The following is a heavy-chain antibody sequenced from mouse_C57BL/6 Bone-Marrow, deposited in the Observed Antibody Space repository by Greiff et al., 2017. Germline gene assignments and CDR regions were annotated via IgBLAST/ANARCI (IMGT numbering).Heavy chain of an antibody. D-gene: IGHD1-1*01. V-gene: IGHV2-2*01. CDR2: IWSGGST. CDR3: ASITTVVAYAMDY. CDR1: GFSLTSYG. Sequence: VKLMESGPGLVQPSQSLSITCTVSGFSLTSYGVHWVRQSPGKGLEWLGEIWSGGSTDYNAAFISRLSISEDNSKSQVFFKMNSLQADDTAIYYCASITTVVAYAMDYWGQGTSVTVSS. J-gene: IGHJ4*01.